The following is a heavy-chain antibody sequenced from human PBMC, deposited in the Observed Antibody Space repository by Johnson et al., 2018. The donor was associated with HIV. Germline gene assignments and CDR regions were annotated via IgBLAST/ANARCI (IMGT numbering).Heavy chain of an antibody. CDR2: ISYDGSNK. D-gene: IGHD3-16*01. Sequence: VQLVESGGGLVQPGGSLRLSCAASGFTFSSYAMHWVRQAPGKGLEWVAVISYDGSNKYYADSVKGRFTISRDNSKNTLYLQMNRLRADDTAVYYCARGLGLQQIDIWGQGTMVTVSS. V-gene: IGHV3-30-3*01. CDR3: ARGLGLQQIDI. J-gene: IGHJ3*02. CDR1: GFTFSSYA.